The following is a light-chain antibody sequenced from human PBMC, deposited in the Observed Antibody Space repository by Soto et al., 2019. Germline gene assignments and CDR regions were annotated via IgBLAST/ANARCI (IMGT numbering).Light chain of an antibody. Sequence: SYELTQPPSVSVAPGKTARITCGGNNIGSKSVHWYQQKPGQAPVLVIYYDSDRPSGIPERFSGSNSTNTATLTTSRVEAGDEADYYCQVWDSSSDVVFGGGTKLTVL. CDR2: YDS. CDR1: NIGSKS. CDR3: QVWDSSSDVV. J-gene: IGLJ2*01. V-gene: IGLV3-21*04.